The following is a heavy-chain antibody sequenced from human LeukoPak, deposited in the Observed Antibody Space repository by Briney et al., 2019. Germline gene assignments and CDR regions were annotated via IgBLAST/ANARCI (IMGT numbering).Heavy chain of an antibody. V-gene: IGHV3-48*04. J-gene: IGHJ4*02. CDR1: GFTFSSYS. CDR2: ISGSSSNI. D-gene: IGHD3-22*01. Sequence: GGSLRLSCAASGFTFSSYSMIWVRQAPGNGLEWVSYISGSSSNIHYEDSVKGRFTISRDNAKNSLYLQMNSLRAEDTAIYYCAKARVPTGNGYYSDWGQGTLVTVSS. CDR3: AKARVPTGNGYYSD.